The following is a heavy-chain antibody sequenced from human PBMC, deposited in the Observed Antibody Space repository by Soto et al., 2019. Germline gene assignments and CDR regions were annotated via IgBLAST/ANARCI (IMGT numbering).Heavy chain of an antibody. D-gene: IGHD2-2*02. CDR2: IIPIFGTA. J-gene: IGHJ6*02. CDR1: GGTFSSYA. CDR3: AREGDCSSTSCYMSGGYYYYGMDV. Sequence: SVKVSCKASGGTFSSYAISWVRQAPGQGLEWMGGIIPIFGTANYAQKFQGRVTITADESTSTAYMELSSLRSEDTAVYYCAREGDCSSTSCYMSGGYYYYGMDVWGQGTTVTVSS. V-gene: IGHV1-69*13.